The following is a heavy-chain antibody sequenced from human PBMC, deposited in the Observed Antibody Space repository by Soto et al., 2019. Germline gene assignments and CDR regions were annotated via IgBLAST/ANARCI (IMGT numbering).Heavy chain of an antibody. CDR3: ERARGSSSSWPFDY. CDR1: GGSFSGYY. J-gene: IGHJ4*02. Sequence: SETLSLTCAVYGGSFSGYYWSWIRQPPGKGLEWIGEINHSGSTNYNPSLKSRVTISVDTSKNQFSLKLSSVTAADTAVYYCERARGSSSSWPFDYWGQGTLVTVSS. D-gene: IGHD6-13*01. V-gene: IGHV4-34*01. CDR2: INHSGST.